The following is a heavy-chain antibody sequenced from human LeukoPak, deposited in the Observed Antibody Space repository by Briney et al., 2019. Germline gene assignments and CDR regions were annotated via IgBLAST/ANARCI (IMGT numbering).Heavy chain of an antibody. D-gene: IGHD2-2*01. CDR2: ISSSSSYI. V-gene: IGHV3-21*01. J-gene: IGHJ4*02. CDR3: ARDWVPAAQTDY. Sequence: GGSLRLPCAASGFTFSSYSMNWVRQAPGKGLEWVSSISSSSSYIYYADSVKGRFTISRDNAKNSLYLQMNSLRAEDTAVYYCARDWVPAAQTDYWGQGTLVTVSS. CDR1: GFTFSSYS.